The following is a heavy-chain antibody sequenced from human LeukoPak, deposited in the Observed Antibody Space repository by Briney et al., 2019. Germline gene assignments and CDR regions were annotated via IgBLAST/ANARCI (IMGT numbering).Heavy chain of an antibody. Sequence: PSETLSLTCSVSDGSINSGYYYWAWIRQPPGKGPEWIGSIYYSGTTYPNPSLKSRVTISVDTSKNQFSLKLSSVTAADTAVYYCARDGVAARRYASDIWGQGTMVTVSS. CDR2: IYYSGTT. D-gene: IGHD6-6*01. J-gene: IGHJ3*02. V-gene: IGHV4-39*02. CDR3: ARDGVAARRYASDI. CDR1: DGSINSGYYY.